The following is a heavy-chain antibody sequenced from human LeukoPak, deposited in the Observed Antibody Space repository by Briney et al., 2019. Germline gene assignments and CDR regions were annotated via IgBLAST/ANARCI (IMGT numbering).Heavy chain of an antibody. CDR2: IIPIFGTA. Sequence: WAAVKVSCKASGGTFSSYAISWVRQAPGQGLEWMGGIIPIFGTANYAQKFQGRVTITADESTSTAYMELSRLRSDDTAVYYCASVTLGAFDIWGQGTMVTVSS. D-gene: IGHD2-21*02. CDR1: GGTFSSYA. J-gene: IGHJ3*02. V-gene: IGHV1-69*13. CDR3: ASVTLGAFDI.